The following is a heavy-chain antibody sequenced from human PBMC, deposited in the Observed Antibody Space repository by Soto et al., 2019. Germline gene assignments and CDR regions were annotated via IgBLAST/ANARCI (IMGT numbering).Heavy chain of an antibody. D-gene: IGHD5-12*01. CDR3: ARPPAVDIVAPTPTAADY. J-gene: IGHJ4*02. V-gene: IGHV3-33*08. Sequence: GGSLRLSCAASGFTFSNYWMHWVRQAPGKGLEWVSVIWYDGSNKYYADSVKGRFTISRDNSKNTLYLQMNSLRAEDTAVYYCARPPAVDIVAPTPTAADYWGQGTLVTVSS. CDR1: GFTFSNYW. CDR2: IWYDGSNK.